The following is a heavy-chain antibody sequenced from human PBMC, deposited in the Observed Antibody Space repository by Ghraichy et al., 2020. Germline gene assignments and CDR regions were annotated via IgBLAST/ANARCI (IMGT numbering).Heavy chain of an antibody. CDR3: ARDRRDLYYDAFDI. J-gene: IGHJ3*02. CDR1: GGSISSYY. CDR2: IYYSGST. Sequence: SETLSLTCTVSGGSISSYYWSWIRQPPGKGLEWIGYIYYSGSTNYNPSLKSRVTISVDTSKNQFSLKLSSVTAADTAVYYCARDRRDLYYDAFDIWGQGTMVTVSS. V-gene: IGHV4-59*01. D-gene: IGHD3-16*01.